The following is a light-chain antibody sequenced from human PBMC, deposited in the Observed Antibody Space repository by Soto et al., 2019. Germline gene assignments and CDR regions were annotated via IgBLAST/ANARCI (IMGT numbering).Light chain of an antibody. CDR1: QSVINN. J-gene: IGKJ1*01. CDR2: GAS. CDR3: QQYNNWPPWT. Sequence: EIVLTQSPGTLSLSPGERATLSCRASQSVINNYLAWYQQKPGQAPRLLIYGASNRATGIPDRFSGSGSGTEFTLSISSLQSEDFAVYYCQQYNNWPPWTFGQGTKVDNK. V-gene: IGKV3D-15*01.